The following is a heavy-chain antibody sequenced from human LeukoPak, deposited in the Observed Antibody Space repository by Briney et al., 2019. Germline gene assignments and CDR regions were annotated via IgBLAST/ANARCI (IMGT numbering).Heavy chain of an antibody. CDR1: GFSLTYT. D-gene: IGHD2-21*02. Sequence: GGSLRLSCAASGFSLTYTMHWVRQAPGKGLEWVSSISVSGTYIYYADSVKGRFTISRDNSKNTLYLQMNSLRAEDTAVYYCAKGDSVAVTAIGMDVWGQGTTVTVSS. V-gene: IGHV3-21*04. CDR2: ISVSGTYI. J-gene: IGHJ6*02. CDR3: AKGDSVAVTAIGMDV.